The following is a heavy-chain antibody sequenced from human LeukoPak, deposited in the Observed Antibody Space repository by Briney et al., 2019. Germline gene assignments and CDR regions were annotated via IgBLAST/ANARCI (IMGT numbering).Heavy chain of an antibody. J-gene: IGHJ4*02. CDR1: GGSISSNY. CDR3: ARGGYSYGYGFDY. D-gene: IGHD5-18*01. V-gene: IGHV4-59*01. CDR2: IYYSGST. Sequence: SETLSLTCTVSGGSISSNYWSWIRQPPGKGLEWIGYIYYSGSTNYNPSLKSRVTISVDTSKNQFSLKLSSVTAADTAVYYCARGGYSYGYGFDYWGQGTLVTVSS.